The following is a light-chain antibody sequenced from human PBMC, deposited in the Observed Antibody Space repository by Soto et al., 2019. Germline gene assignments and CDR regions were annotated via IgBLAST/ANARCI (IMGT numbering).Light chain of an antibody. Sequence: SYELTQPPSVSVSPGQTASITCSGDKVGDKYACWYQQKPGQSPVLVLYQDSKRPSGIPGRFSASNSGNTATLTIRGPQAMDEADSSCQAWASSTVVFGGGTKLTVL. V-gene: IGLV3-1*01. CDR1: KVGDKY. CDR3: QAWASSTVV. CDR2: QDS. J-gene: IGLJ2*01.